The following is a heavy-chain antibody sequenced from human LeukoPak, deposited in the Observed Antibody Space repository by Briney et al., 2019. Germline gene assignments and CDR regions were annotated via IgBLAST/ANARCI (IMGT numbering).Heavy chain of an antibody. V-gene: IGHV3-21*01. D-gene: IGHD3-10*01. J-gene: IGHJ3*02. CDR1: AFSLSAYN. CDR3: ARVGPLRPFGEDGAFDI. Sequence: PGGSLRLSCAASAFSLSAYNMNWVRQAPGKGLEWVSSISYTGTYIYYADSVKGRFTISRDNAQNSLYLQMNSLRAEDTAVYYCARVGPLRPFGEDGAFDIWGQGTMVTVSS. CDR2: ISYTGTYI.